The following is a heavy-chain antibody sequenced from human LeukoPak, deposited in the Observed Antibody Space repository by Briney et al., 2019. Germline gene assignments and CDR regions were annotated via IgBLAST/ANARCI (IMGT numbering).Heavy chain of an antibody. CDR2: INQDGSEK. CDR3: ATTGPGWTYYDFWSGYYTRTPPYYYYYMDV. Sequence: GGSLRLSCAASGFTFSSYWMIWVRQAPGKGLEWVANINQDGSEKFYVDSVRGRFTISRDTAKNSLYLQMNSLRAEDTAVYYCATTGPGWTYYDFWSGYYTRTPPYYYYYMDVWGKGTTVTVSS. CDR1: GFTFSSYW. D-gene: IGHD3-3*01. V-gene: IGHV3-7*03. J-gene: IGHJ6*03.